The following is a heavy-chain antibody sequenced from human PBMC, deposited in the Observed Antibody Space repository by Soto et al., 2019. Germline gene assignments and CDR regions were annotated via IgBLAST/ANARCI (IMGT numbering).Heavy chain of an antibody. D-gene: IGHD2-2*01. J-gene: IGHJ4*02. CDR3: ASVTN. CDR1: GGSFSGQA. V-gene: IGHV1-69*01. Sequence: QVQLVQSGAEVKKPGSSVKVSCQASGGSFSGQAVSWVRQAPGQGLEWLGGIIPIFRTTNYARKFQGRLTITADESTGTASMELTSLRYEDTSIYYCASVTNWGQGTLVTVSS. CDR2: IIPIFRTT.